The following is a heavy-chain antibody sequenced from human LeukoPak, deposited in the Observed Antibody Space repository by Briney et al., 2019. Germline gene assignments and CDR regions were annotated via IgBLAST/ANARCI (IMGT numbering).Heavy chain of an antibody. Sequence: SETLSLTCTVSGGSISSGGYYWSWIRQPPGKGLEWIGYIYHSGSTYYNPSLKSRVTISVDRSKNQFSLKLSSVTAADTAVYYCARGRGIFGVVLDAFDIWGQGTMVTVSS. D-gene: IGHD3-3*01. CDR3: ARGRGIFGVVLDAFDI. J-gene: IGHJ3*02. CDR1: GGSISSGGYY. CDR2: IYHSGST. V-gene: IGHV4-30-2*01.